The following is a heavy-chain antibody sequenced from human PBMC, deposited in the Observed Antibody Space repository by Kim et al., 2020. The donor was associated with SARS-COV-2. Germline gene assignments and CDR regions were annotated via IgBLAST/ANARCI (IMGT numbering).Heavy chain of an antibody. V-gene: IGHV4-59*01. CDR2: IYYSGST. Sequence: SETLSLTCTVSGGSISTYYWSWIRQPPGKGLEWIGYIYYSGSTNYNPSLKSRVTISVDTSKNQFSLKLSSVTAADTAVYYCARGQPSSDAFDIWGQGTMVTVSS. CDR1: GGSISTYY. CDR3: ARGQPSSDAFDI. D-gene: IGHD6-13*01. J-gene: IGHJ3*02.